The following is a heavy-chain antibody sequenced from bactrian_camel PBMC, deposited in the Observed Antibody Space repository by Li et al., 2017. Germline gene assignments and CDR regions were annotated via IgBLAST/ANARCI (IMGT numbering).Heavy chain of an antibody. CDR2: VRSEGDNT. Sequence: HVQLVESGGGLVQPGGSLRLSCAASGFTFSWYYMNWVRQAPGKGLEWDSTVRSEGDNTYYPDSVKGRFTVSRDNAKNTVYLQLNNLQIEDTGMYYCAAGLPVGGWGALRQTNYNLWGQGTQVTVS. V-gene: IGHV3-2*01. CDR1: GFTFSWYY. D-gene: IGHD2*01. CDR3: AAGLPVGGWGALRQTNYNL. J-gene: IGHJ4*01.